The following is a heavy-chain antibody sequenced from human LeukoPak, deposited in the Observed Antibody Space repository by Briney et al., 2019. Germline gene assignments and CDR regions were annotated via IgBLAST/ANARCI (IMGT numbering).Heavy chain of an antibody. CDR3: AKDILRYFDWLNYFDY. Sequence: GGSLRLSCAASGFTFSSYGMHWVRQAPGKGLEWVAFIRYDGSNKYFADSVKGRFTISRDNSKNTLYLQMDSLRAEDTAVYYCAKDILRYFDWLNYFDYWGQGTLVTVSS. D-gene: IGHD3-9*01. J-gene: IGHJ4*02. CDR1: GFTFSSYG. V-gene: IGHV3-30*02. CDR2: IRYDGSNK.